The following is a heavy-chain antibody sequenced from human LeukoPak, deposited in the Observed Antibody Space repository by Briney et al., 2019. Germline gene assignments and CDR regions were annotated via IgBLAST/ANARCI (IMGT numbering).Heavy chain of an antibody. J-gene: IGHJ6*02. V-gene: IGHV4-59*01. CDR1: GGSISSYY. CDR2: IYYSGST. CDR3: ARDRGSGMDV. Sequence: SETLSLTCTVSGGSISSYYWSWIRQPPGKGLEWIGYIYYSGSTNYNPSLKSRVTISVDTSKNQFSLKLSSVTAADTAVYYCARDRGSGMDVWGQGTTVTVSS.